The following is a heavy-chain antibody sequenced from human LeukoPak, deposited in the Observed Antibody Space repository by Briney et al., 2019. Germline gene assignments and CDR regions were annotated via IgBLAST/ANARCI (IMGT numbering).Heavy chain of an antibody. V-gene: IGHV4-39*07. Sequence: PSETLSLTCTVSGGSISSSSYYWGWIRQPPGKGLEWIGSIYYSGSTYYNPSLKSRVTISVDTSKNQFSLKLSSVTAADTAVYYCARVAIAAASAPHFDYWGQGTLVTVSS. D-gene: IGHD6-6*01. J-gene: IGHJ4*02. CDR3: ARVAIAAASAPHFDY. CDR2: IYYSGST. CDR1: GGSISSSSYY.